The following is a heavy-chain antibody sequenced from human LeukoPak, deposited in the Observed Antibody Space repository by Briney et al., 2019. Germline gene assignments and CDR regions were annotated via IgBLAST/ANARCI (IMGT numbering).Heavy chain of an antibody. J-gene: IGHJ4*02. CDR1: GFTFSSYS. CDR2: ISSSSSYI. Sequence: PGGSLRLSCAASGFTFSSYSMNWVRQAPGKGLEWVSSISSSSSYIYYADSVKGRFTISRDNAKNTLYLQMNSLRAEDTAVYYCARGGHPPATPSTYYYDSSGYRGPGYWGQGTLVTVSS. V-gene: IGHV3-21*01. D-gene: IGHD3-22*01. CDR3: ARGGHPPATPSTYYYDSSGYRGPGY.